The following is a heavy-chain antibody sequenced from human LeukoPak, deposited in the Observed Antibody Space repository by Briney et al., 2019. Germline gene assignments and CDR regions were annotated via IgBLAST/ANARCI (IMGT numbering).Heavy chain of an antibody. V-gene: IGHV3-53*01. J-gene: IGHJ5*02. CDR2: ISSGVST. D-gene: IGHD1-26*01. CDR3: ARDPSGSFFNWFDP. CDR1: GFTVSSNY. Sequence: GGSLRLSCAASGFTVSSNYMSWVRQAPGKGLEWVSVISSGVSTYYADSVKGRFTISRDNSKNTLYLQMNSLRAEDTAVYYCARDPSGSFFNWFDPWGQGTLVTVSS.